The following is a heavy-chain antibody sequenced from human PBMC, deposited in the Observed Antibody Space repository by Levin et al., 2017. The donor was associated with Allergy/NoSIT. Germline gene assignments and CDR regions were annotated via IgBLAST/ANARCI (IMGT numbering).Heavy chain of an antibody. V-gene: IGHV3-11*01. CDR1: GFTFSDYY. J-gene: IGHJ6*02. D-gene: IGHD2-2*01. CDR2: ISSSGSTI. Sequence: SCAASGFTFSDYYMSWIRQAPGKGLEWVSYISSSGSTIYYADSVKGRFTISRDNAKNSLYLQMNSLRAEDTAVYYCARTLYCSSTSCHYYYYYGMDVWGQGTTVTVSS. CDR3: ARTLYCSSTSCHYYYYYGMDV.